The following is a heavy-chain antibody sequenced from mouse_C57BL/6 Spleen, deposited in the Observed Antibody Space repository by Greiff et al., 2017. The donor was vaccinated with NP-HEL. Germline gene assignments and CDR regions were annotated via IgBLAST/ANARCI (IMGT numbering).Heavy chain of an antibody. CDR3: ARLGGNYEHYFDY. Sequence: VKLQESGAELARPGASVKMSCKASGYTFTSYTMHWVKQRPGQGLEWIGYINPSSGYTKYNQKFKDKATLTADKSSSTAYMQRSSLTSKNSAVYYCARLGGNYEHYFDYWGQGTTLTVSS. V-gene: IGHV1-4*01. J-gene: IGHJ2*01. CDR2: INPSSGYT. D-gene: IGHD2-1*01. CDR1: GYTFTSYT.